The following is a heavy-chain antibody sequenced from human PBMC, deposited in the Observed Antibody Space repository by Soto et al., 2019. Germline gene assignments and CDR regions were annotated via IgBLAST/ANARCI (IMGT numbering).Heavy chain of an antibody. V-gene: IGHV5-51*01. CDR3: ARGRAVAGTGYYYGMDV. CDR1: GYSFTSYW. CDR2: IYPGDSDT. J-gene: IGHJ6*02. Sequence: GESLKISCKGSGYSFTSYWIGWVRQMPGKGLEWMGIIYPGDSDTRYSPSFQGQVTISADKSISTAYLQWSSLKASDTAMYYCARGRAVAGTGYYYGMDVWGQGTTVTVSS. D-gene: IGHD6-19*01.